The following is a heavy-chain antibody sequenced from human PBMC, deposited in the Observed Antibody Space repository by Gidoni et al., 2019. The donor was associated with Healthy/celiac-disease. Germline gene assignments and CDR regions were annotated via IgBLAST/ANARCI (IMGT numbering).Heavy chain of an antibody. D-gene: IGHD6-19*01. CDR1: GGSISSYY. CDR3: ARDRGSGWADY. CDR2: IYYSGST. J-gene: IGHJ4*02. V-gene: IGHV4-59*01. Sequence: QVQLPESGPGLVKPSETLSLTCTVSGGSISSYYWSWIWQPPGKGLEWIGYIYYSGSTNYNPSLKSRVTISVDTSKNQFSLKLSSVTAADTAVYYCARDRGSGWADYWGQGTLVTVSS.